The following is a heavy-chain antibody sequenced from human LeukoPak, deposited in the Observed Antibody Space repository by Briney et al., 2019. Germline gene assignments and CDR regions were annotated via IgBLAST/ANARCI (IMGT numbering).Heavy chain of an antibody. CDR3: AREARGSTRSFDY. Sequence: GGSLRLSCAASGFTFSDYYMSWIRQAPGKGLEWVSYIGSSSSYTNYADSVKGRFTISRDNAKKSLYLQMNSLRVEDTAVYYCAREARGSTRSFDYWGQGTLVTVSS. CDR2: IGSSSSYT. CDR1: GFTFSDYY. V-gene: IGHV3-11*06. D-gene: IGHD2-2*01. J-gene: IGHJ4*02.